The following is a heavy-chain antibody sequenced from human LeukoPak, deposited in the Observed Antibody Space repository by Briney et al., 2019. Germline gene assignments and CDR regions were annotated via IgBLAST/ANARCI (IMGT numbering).Heavy chain of an antibody. J-gene: IGHJ4*02. D-gene: IGHD1-26*01. CDR1: GYTFTSYG. Sequence: GDSLKLSCKASGYTFTSYGISWVRQAPGQGLEWMGWISGCNGNANYVQKLQGRVTMTTDTSTSTAYMELRSLRSDDTAVYYCARDEEWVGATRQFDYWGQGPLVRVS. V-gene: IGHV1-18*01. CDR3: ARDEEWVGATRQFDY. CDR2: ISGCNGNA.